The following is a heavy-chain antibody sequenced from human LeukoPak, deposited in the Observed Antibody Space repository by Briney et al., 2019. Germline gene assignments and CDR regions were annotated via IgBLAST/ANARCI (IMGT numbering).Heavy chain of an antibody. CDR3: AKQAEAFGDSVTQH. CDR2: ISGSGTAS. J-gene: IGHJ1*01. D-gene: IGHD4-17*01. V-gene: IGHV3-23*01. Sequence: GGSLRLSCVASGFTFRNYAMTWVRQAPGQGLEWVSVISGSGTASYYADSVKGRFTISRDNSKNTLYLQMNSLRAEDTAIYYCAKQAEAFGDSVTQHWGQGTLVTVSS. CDR1: GFTFRNYA.